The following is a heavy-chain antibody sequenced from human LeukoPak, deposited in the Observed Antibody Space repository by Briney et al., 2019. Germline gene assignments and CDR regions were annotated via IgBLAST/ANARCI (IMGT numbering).Heavy chain of an antibody. D-gene: IGHD2-21*02. CDR2: IRSDGTNE. CDR1: GFIFSNYA. Sequence: GGSLRLSYAASGFIFSNYAMHWVRQAPGKGLEWVAFIRSDGTNEYYADSVKGRLSTSRDNSKNTLYLQMNSLTPGDTAVYYCAKDPGGGDEEKYFDYWGQGTLVTVSS. CDR3: AKDPGGGDEEKYFDY. J-gene: IGHJ4*02. V-gene: IGHV3-30*02.